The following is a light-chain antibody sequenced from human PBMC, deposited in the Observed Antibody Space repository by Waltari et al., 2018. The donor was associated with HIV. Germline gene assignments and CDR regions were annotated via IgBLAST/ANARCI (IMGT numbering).Light chain of an antibody. CDR2: WAS. J-gene: IGKJ4*01. CDR1: QSVLWSSNNRNY. V-gene: IGKV4-1*01. Sequence: DIVMTQSPESLSVSLGERATLNCKSSQSVLWSSNNRNYLAWYQQRPGQPHRLLVYWASTRQSGVPDRFSGSGSGTDFNLTINRLQPEDVAVYYAQQYGSTPLTFGGGTKVEVK. CDR3: QQYGSTPLT.